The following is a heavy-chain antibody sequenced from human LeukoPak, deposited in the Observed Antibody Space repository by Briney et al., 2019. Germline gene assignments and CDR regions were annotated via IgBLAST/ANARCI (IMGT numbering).Heavy chain of an antibody. CDR3: ARAYADYVPFDY. J-gene: IGHJ4*02. Sequence: GASVKVSCKASGYTFTNYAMNWVRQAPGQGLEWMGIINPSGGSTTYAQKFQGRVTMTRDTSTRTVYMELSSLRSEDTAVYYCARAYADYVPFDYWGQGTLVTVSS. CDR1: GYTFTNYA. V-gene: IGHV1-46*01. D-gene: IGHD4-17*01. CDR2: INPSGGST.